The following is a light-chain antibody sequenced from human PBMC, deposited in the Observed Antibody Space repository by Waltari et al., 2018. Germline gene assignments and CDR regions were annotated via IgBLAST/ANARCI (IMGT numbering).Light chain of an antibody. J-gene: IGKJ1*01. CDR2: KAY. V-gene: IGKV1-5*03. CDR3: QQYNSFPWT. CDR1: QSISTW. Sequence: DIQMTQSPSTLSASIGDRVTITCRASQSISTWLAWYQQRPGKAPNLLIYKAYALESGVPSRFSGSGSATDFTLTISSLQPDDFATYYCQQYNSFPWTFGQGTKVEIK.